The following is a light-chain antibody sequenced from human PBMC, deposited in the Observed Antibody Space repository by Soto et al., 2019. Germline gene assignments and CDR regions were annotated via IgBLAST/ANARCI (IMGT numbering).Light chain of an antibody. V-gene: IGKV3-15*01. J-gene: IGKJ5*01. Sequence: EIVMTQSPATLSVSPWERATLSCRASQSVSSNLAWYQQKPGQAPRLLIYGASTRATGIPARFSGSGSGTEFTLTISSLQSEDFAVYYCQQYNNWPSTFGQGTRLE. CDR3: QQYNNWPST. CDR1: QSVSSN. CDR2: GAS.